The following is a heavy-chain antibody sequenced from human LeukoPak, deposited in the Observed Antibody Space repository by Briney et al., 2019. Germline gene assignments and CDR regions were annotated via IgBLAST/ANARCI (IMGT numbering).Heavy chain of an antibody. D-gene: IGHD3-22*01. CDR2: ISAYNGNT. V-gene: IGHV1-18*01. Sequence: EASVTVSCTASGYTFTSYGISWVRQAPGQGLEWMGWISAYNGNTNYAQKLQGRVTMTTDTSTSTAYMELRSLRSDDTAVYYCARDRARSYYDSSRECDYWGQGTLVTVSS. CDR3: ARDRARSYYDSSRECDY. J-gene: IGHJ4*02. CDR1: GYTFTSYG.